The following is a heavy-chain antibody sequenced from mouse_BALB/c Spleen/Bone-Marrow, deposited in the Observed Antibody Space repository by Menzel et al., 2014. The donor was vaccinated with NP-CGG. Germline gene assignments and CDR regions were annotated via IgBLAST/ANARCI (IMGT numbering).Heavy chain of an antibody. D-gene: IGHD2-3*01. CDR3: ARGFYDGSFGYFDV. CDR2: IYPGNGDT. Sequence: QVQLQQSGAELVKPGASVKMSCKASGYTFTSYNLHWVKQTPGQGLEWIGAIYPGNGDTSYNQNFKGRATLTTDKSSSKAYMQLSSLTYEDSAVYYCARGFYDGSFGYFDVWGAGTTVAFSS. J-gene: IGHJ1*01. V-gene: IGHV1-12*01. CDR1: GYTFTSYN.